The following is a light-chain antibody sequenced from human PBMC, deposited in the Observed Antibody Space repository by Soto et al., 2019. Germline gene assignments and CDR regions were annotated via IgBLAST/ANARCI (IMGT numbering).Light chain of an antibody. V-gene: IGLV2-14*01. CDR2: DVT. CDR1: SSDVGGYNY. CDR3: SSYRRRSTYV. J-gene: IGLJ1*01. Sequence: VLTQPASVSGAPGQSITVSCTGTSSDVGGYNYVSWYQQYPGKVPRLMIYDVTNRPSGVSNRFSGSKSGNTASLTISGLQAEDEADYYCSSYRRRSTYVFGTGTKVTVL.